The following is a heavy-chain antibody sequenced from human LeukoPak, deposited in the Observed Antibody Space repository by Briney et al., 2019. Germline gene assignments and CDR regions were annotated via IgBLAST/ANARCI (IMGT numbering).Heavy chain of an antibody. CDR2: ISDSGGGT. CDR3: AIGTAGTTGGNY. CDR1: GFPFSNCA. V-gene: IGHV3-23*01. Sequence: GGSLRLSCAASGFPFSNCAMSWVRQAPGKGLEWVSGISDSGGGTYYADSVKGRFTISRDNSKNTLYLQMNSLRAEDTAVYYCAIGTAGTTGGNYWGQGTLVTVSS. D-gene: IGHD6-13*01. J-gene: IGHJ4*02.